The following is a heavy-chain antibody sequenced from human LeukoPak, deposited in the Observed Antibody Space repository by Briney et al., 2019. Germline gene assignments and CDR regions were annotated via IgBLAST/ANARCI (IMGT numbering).Heavy chain of an antibody. J-gene: IGHJ6*03. D-gene: IGHD1-1*01. V-gene: IGHV3-48*01. CDR1: GLTFSSYS. CDR3: AKDLYNNWAYYMDV. Sequence: GSLRLSCAASGLTFSSYSMNWVRQAPGKGLEWVSYISSSSSTIYYADSVKGRFTISRDNAKNSLYLQMNSLRVEDTAVYYCAKDLYNNWAYYMDVWGKGTTVIVSS. CDR2: ISSSSSTI.